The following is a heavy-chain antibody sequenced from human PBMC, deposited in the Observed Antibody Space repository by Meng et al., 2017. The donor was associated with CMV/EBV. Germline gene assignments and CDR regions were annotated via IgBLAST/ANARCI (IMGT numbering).Heavy chain of an antibody. J-gene: IGHJ4*02. V-gene: IGHV3-30-3*01. CDR1: GFTFSSYA. CDR3: AREDACY. CDR2: ISYDGSNK. Sequence: QGGVGGSGGGVVQAGGSLGRSCAGSGFTFSSYAMHWVRQAPGKGLEWVAVISYDGSNKYYADSVKGRFTISRDNSKNTLYLQMNSLRAEDTAVYYCAREDACYWGQGTLVTVSS.